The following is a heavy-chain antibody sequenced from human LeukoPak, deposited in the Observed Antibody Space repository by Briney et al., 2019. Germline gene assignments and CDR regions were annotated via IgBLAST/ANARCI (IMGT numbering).Heavy chain of an antibody. CDR3: AREDLYGDQRLLDY. CDR2: ISYDGSNK. CDR1: GFTFSSYA. Sequence: GGSLRLSCAASGFTFSSYAMHWVRQAPGKGLEWVAVISYDGSNKYYADSVKGRFTISRDNSKNTLYLQMNSLRAEDTAVYYCAREDLYGDQRLLDYWGQGTLVTVSS. V-gene: IGHV3-30-3*01. D-gene: IGHD4-17*01. J-gene: IGHJ4*02.